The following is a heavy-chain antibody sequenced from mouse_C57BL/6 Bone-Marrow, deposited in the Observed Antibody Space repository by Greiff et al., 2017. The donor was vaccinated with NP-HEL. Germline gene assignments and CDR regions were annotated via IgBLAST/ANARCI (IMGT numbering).Heavy chain of an antibody. D-gene: IGHD2-1*01. J-gene: IGHJ2*01. V-gene: IGHV7-3*01. CDR1: GFTFTDYY. CDR2: IRNKANGYTT. CDR3: ARCDGNYEDY. Sequence: EVKLMESGGGLVQPGGSLSLSCAASGFTFTDYYMSWVRQPPGKALEWLGFIRNKANGYTTEYSASVKGRFTISRDNSRSILYLQMNALRAEDSATYYCARCDGNYEDYWGQGTTLTVSS.